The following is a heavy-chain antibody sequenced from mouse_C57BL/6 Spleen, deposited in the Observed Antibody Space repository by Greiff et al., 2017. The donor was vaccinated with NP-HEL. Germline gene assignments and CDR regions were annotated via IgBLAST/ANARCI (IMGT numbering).Heavy chain of an antibody. CDR2: IRSKSSNYAT. Sequence: EVKVVESGGGLVQPKGSLKLSCAASGFTFNTYAMHWVRQAPGKGLEWVARIRSKSSNYATYYADSVKDRFTISRDDSQSMLYLQMNNLKTEDTAMYYCVRGGSLYYDYDPLDYWGQGTTLTVSS. D-gene: IGHD2-4*01. CDR3: VRGGSLYYDYDPLDY. CDR1: GFTFNTYA. J-gene: IGHJ2*01. V-gene: IGHV10-3*01.